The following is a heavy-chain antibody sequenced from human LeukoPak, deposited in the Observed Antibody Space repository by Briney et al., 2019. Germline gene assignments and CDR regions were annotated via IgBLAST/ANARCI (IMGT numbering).Heavy chain of an antibody. J-gene: IGHJ4*02. CDR2: ISSSSYI. V-gene: IGHV3-21*01. CDR3: ARRVGYCSSTSCYDDY. D-gene: IGHD2-2*01. Sequence: GGSLRLSCAASGFTFSSYSMNWVRQAPGKGLEWVSSISSSSYIYYADSVKGRFTISRDNAKNSLYLQTNSLRAEDTAVYYCARRVGYCSSTSCYDDYWGQGTLVIVSS. CDR1: GFTFSSYS.